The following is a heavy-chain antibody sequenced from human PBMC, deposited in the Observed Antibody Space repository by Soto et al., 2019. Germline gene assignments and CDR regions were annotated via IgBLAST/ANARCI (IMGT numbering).Heavy chain of an antibody. J-gene: IGHJ4*02. V-gene: IGHV3-33*01. CDR3: ARDDRASGWDALGYFDY. CDR2: IWYDGSNK. Sequence: GGSLRLSCAASGFTFSSYGMHWVRQAPGKGLEWVAVIWYDGSNKYYADSVKGRFTISRDNSKNTLYLQMNSLRAEDTAVYYCARDDRASGWDALGYFDYWGQGTLVTVSS. CDR1: GFTFSSYG. D-gene: IGHD6-19*01.